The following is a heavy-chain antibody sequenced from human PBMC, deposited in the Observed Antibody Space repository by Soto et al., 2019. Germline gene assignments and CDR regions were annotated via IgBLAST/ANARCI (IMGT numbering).Heavy chain of an antibody. Sequence: QVQLQQWGAGLLKPSETLSLTCAVYGGSFSGFYWSWIRQPPGKGLEWIGEINHSGSTNYNPSLMSXXTISVDTAKNQFSLKLSSVTAADTAVYFCARDSGVWGQGTTVTVSS. CDR3: ARDSGV. CDR1: GGSFSGFY. CDR2: INHSGST. D-gene: IGHD2-15*01. V-gene: IGHV4-34*01. J-gene: IGHJ6*02.